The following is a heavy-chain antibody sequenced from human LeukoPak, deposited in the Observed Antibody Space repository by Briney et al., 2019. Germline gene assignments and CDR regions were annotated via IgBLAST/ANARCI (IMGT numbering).Heavy chain of an antibody. CDR1: GFTFSSYA. J-gene: IGHJ4*02. CDR3: AAVLRSSALDY. V-gene: IGHV3-23*01. Sequence: GGSLRLSCAASGFTFSSYAMSWVRQAPGKGLEWVLAISGSGGSTYYADSVKGRFTISRDNSKNTLYLQMNSLRVEDTAVYYCAAVLRSSALDYWGQGTLVTVSS. CDR2: ISGSGGST. D-gene: IGHD6-19*01.